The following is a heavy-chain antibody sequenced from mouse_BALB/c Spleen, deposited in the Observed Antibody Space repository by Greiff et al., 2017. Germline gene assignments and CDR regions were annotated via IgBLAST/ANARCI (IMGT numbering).Heavy chain of an antibody. D-gene: IGHD2-4*01. J-gene: IGHJ3*01. CDR1: GYTFTSYW. V-gene: IGHV1-87*01. CDR2: IYPGDGDT. Sequence: VQLQQSGAELARPGASVKLSCKASGYTFTSYWMQWVKQRPGQGLEWIGAIYPGDGDTRYTQKFKGKATLTADKSSSTAYMQLSSLASEDSAVYYCARGYDYDVAYWGQGTLVTVSA. CDR3: ARGYDYDVAY.